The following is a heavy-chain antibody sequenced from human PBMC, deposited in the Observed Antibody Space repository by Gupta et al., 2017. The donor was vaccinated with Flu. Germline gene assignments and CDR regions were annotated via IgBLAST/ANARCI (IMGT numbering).Heavy chain of an antibody. Sequence: QFQLVQSGAEVKKPGASVKVSCKASGYTFTSYGISWVRQAPGQGLEWMGWISAYNGNKNYAQKLQGRVTMTTDTSTSTAYMELRSLRSDDTAVYYCARGRTIFGVGRGGNLLVDYWGQGTLVTVSS. CDR1: GYTFTSYG. CDR3: ARGRTIFGVGRGGNLLVDY. J-gene: IGHJ4*02. D-gene: IGHD3-3*01. V-gene: IGHV1-18*01. CDR2: ISAYNGNK.